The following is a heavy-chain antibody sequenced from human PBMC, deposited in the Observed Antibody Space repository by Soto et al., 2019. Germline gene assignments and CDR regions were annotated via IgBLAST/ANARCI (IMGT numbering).Heavy chain of an antibody. CDR1: GFSLSTSGVG. V-gene: IGHV2-5*02. J-gene: IGHJ6*01. D-gene: IGHD2-21*02. Sequence: QITLKESGPTLVKPTQTLTLTCSSSGFSLSTSGVGVGWIRQPPEKALKWLAIIYWDDDKRYSPSLRSRITVTKDTAKNQVVLILANMDPVYIATYYFAQSRCGGDCLQAYASHYYYGMDFW. CDR3: AQSRCGGDCLQAYASHYYYGMDF. CDR2: IYWDDDK.